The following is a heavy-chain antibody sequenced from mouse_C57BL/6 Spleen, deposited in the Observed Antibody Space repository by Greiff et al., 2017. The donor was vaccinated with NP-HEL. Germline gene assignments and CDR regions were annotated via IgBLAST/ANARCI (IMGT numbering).Heavy chain of an antibody. J-gene: IGHJ2*01. D-gene: IGHD1-1*01. Sequence: QVHVKQPGAELVMPGASVKLSCKASGYTFTSYWMHWVKQRPGQGLEWIGEIDPSDSYTNYNQKFKGKSTLTVDKSSSTAYMQLSSLTSEDSAVYYCARRLRYGDFDYWGQGTTLTVSS. CDR3: ARRLRYGDFDY. CDR2: IDPSDSYT. CDR1: GYTFTSYW. V-gene: IGHV1-69*01.